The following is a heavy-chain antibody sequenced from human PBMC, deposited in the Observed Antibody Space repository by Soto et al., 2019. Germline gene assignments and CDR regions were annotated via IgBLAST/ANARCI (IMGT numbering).Heavy chain of an antibody. CDR2: ISSSGTI. CDR3: TKEKSVMYSGYDAFDV. J-gene: IGHJ3*01. CDR1: GFTFSSYE. Sequence: QLVESGGGLVQPGGSLRLSCAASGFTFSSYEMDWVRQAPGKGLEWVAYISSSGTILYGDSVEGRFTISRDNTDNSLYLQMNSLTAEYTAVYYCTKEKSVMYSGYDAFDVWGRGTMVTVSS. D-gene: IGHD5-12*01. V-gene: IGHV3-48*03.